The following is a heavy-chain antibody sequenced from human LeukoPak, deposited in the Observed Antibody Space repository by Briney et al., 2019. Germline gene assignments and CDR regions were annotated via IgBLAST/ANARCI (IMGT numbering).Heavy chain of an antibody. J-gene: IGHJ4*02. CDR1: GGSISSYY. Sequence: PSETLSLTCTVSGGSISSYYWSWIRQPPGKGLEWIGYIYYSGSTNYNPSLKSRVTISVDTSKNQFSLKLSSVTAADTAVYYCARDLKSWLPYFDYWGQGTLVTVSS. D-gene: IGHD6-19*01. V-gene: IGHV4-59*01. CDR3: ARDLKSWLPYFDY. CDR2: IYYSGST.